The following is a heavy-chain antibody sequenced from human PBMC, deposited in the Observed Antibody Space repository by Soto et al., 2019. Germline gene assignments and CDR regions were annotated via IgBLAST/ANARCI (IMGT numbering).Heavy chain of an antibody. CDR3: TRGVGYCSGGSCLLDHFDY. CDR1: GYTFTSYG. Sequence: GASVKVSCKASGYTFTSYGIGWVRHAPGQGLEWMGWISAYNGNTNYAQKLQGRVTMTTDTSTSTAYMELRSLRSDDTAVYYCTRGVGYCSGGSCLLDHFDYWGQGTLVTVSS. D-gene: IGHD2-15*01. V-gene: IGHV1-18*01. J-gene: IGHJ4*01. CDR2: ISAYNGNT.